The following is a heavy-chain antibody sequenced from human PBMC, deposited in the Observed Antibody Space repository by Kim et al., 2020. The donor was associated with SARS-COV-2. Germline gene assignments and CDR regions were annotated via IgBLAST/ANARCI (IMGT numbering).Heavy chain of an antibody. J-gene: IGHJ6*02. CDR1: GFTFSDYY. V-gene: IGHV3-11*04. D-gene: IGHD2-21*02. CDR2: ISSSGSTI. Sequence: GGSLRLSCAASGFTFSDYYMSWIRQAPGKGLEWVSYISSSGSTIYYADSVKGRFTISRDNAKNSLYLQMNSLRAEDTAVYYCARGGGIGRLIVVVTANPYYYGMDVWGQGTTVTVSS. CDR3: ARGGGIGRLIVVVTANPYYYGMDV.